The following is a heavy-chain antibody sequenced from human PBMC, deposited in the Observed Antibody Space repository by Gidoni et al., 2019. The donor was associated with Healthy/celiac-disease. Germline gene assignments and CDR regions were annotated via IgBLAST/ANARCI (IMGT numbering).Heavy chain of an antibody. CDR2: IYYSGST. V-gene: IGHV4-39*07. J-gene: IGHJ4*02. CDR3: ARLTTVVTPYY. Sequence: QLQLQESGPGLVKPSETLSLTCTVSGGSISSSSYYWGWIRQPPGKGLEWIGSIYYSGSTYYNPSLKSRVTISVDTSKNQFSLKLSSVTAADTAVYYCARLTTVVTPYYWGQGTLVTVSS. CDR1: GGSISSSSYY. D-gene: IGHD4-17*01.